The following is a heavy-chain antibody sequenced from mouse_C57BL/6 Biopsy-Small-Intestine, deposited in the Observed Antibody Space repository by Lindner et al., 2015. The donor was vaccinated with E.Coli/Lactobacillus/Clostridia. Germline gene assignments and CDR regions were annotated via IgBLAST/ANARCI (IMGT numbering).Heavy chain of an antibody. J-gene: IGHJ3*01. Sequence: SVKVSCKASGYTFSIYAMHWVRQAPGQRPEWLGCINGGSGNTEYSQKFQNRVTITTDTSANTAYMEMSGLRSEDTALYFCATAENIGWYRPLDHWGQGTLVTVSA. CDR1: GYTFSIYA. CDR2: INGGSGNT. D-gene: IGHD1-1*02. V-gene: IGHV1-84*02. CDR3: ATAENIGWYRPLDH.